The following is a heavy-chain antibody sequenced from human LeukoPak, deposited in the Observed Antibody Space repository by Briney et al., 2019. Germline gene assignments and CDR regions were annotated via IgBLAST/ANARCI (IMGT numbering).Heavy chain of an antibody. CDR1: GGSISSSSYY. CDR3: ASNSGWYDSGTIDH. J-gene: IGHJ4*02. Sequence: SETLSLTCTVSGGSISSSSYYWGWIRQPPGKGLEWIGYIYYSGSTNYNPSLKSRVTISVDRSKNQFSLKLSSVTAADTAVYYCASNSGWYDSGTIDHWGQGTLVTVSS. D-gene: IGHD6-19*01. CDR2: IYYSGST. V-gene: IGHV4-61*05.